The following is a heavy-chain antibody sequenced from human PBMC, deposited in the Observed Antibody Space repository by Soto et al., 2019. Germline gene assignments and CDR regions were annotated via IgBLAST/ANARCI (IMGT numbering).Heavy chain of an antibody. CDR2: ISRDGTNK. D-gene: IGHD3-10*01. V-gene: IGHV3-30*04. Sequence: SLRLSCAASGFTFRSYAIHRVRQAPGKGLEWVAVISRDGTNKYYVDSVKGRFTISRDNSKDTVYLQMNSLRDEDSAMFYCARSRSGAVADSFDFWGQGTLVTVSS. CDR3: ARSRSGAVADSFDF. CDR1: GFTFRSYA. J-gene: IGHJ4*02.